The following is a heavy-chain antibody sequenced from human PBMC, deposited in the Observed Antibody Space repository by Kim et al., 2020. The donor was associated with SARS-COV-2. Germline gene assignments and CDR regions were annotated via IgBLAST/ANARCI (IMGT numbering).Heavy chain of an antibody. Sequence: GGSLRLSCAASGFTFSSYGMHWVRQAPGKGLEWVAVIWYDGSNKYYADSVKGRFTISRDNSKNTLYLQMNSLRAEDTAVYYCAREWIDIVVVPAAPSSLSWFDPWGQGTLVTVSS. CDR2: IWYDGSNK. CDR3: AREWIDIVVVPAAPSSLSWFDP. J-gene: IGHJ5*02. CDR1: GFTFSSYG. D-gene: IGHD2-2*01. V-gene: IGHV3-33*01.